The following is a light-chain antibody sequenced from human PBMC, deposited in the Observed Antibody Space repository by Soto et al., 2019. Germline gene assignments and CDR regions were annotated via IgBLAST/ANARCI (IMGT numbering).Light chain of an antibody. J-gene: IGKJ1*01. CDR1: QSVSDY. V-gene: IGKV3-11*01. CDR3: QQRSNWPRT. Sequence: EILMTQSPATLSVSPGEGAILSCRASQSVSDYLAWYQQKPGQAPRLLIYDASSRATGIPARLSGSGSGTDFTLTISSLEPEDFAVYYCQQRSNWPRTFGQGTKVDIK. CDR2: DAS.